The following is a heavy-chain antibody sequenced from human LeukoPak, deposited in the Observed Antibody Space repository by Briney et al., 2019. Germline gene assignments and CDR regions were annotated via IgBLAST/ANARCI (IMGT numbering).Heavy chain of an antibody. D-gene: IGHD6-19*01. CDR2: IYYSGST. Sequence: SETLSLTCTVSGGSISSYYWSWIRQPPGKGLEWIGYIYYSGSTNYNPSLKSRVTISVDTSKNQFSLKLSSVTAADTAVYYCARTRLNPYSSGWYYFDYWGQGTLVTVSS. J-gene: IGHJ4*02. V-gene: IGHV4-59*01. CDR1: GGSISSYY. CDR3: ARTRLNPYSSGWYYFDY.